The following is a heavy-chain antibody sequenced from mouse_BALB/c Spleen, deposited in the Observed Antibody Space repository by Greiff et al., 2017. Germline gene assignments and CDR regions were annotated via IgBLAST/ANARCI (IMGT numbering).Heavy chain of an antibody. CDR3: ARDGSSYYFDY. V-gene: IGHV1S56*01. D-gene: IGHD1-1*01. J-gene: IGHJ2*01. CDR2: IYPGDGST. Sequence: QVQLQQSGPELVKPGASVKMSCKASGYTFTSYYIHWVKQRPGQGLEWIGWIYPGDGSTKYNEKFKGKTTLTADKSSSTAYMLLSSLTSEDSAIYFCARDGSSYYFDYWGQGTTLTVSS. CDR1: GYTFTSYY.